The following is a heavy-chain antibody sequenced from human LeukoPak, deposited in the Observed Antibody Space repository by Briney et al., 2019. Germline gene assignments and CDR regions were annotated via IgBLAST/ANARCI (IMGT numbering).Heavy chain of an antibody. CDR1: GGSISSSSYY. Sequence: PSETLSLTCTVSGGSISSSSYYWGWIRQPPGKGLEWIGSIYYSGSTYYNPSLKSRVTISVDTSKNQFSLKLSSVTAADTAEYYCARHPFGAVSDYYDSSGYYLPYYFDYWGQGTLVTVSS. D-gene: IGHD3-22*01. CDR3: ARHPFGAVSDYYDSSGYYLPYYFDY. V-gene: IGHV4-39*01. J-gene: IGHJ4*02. CDR2: IYYSGST.